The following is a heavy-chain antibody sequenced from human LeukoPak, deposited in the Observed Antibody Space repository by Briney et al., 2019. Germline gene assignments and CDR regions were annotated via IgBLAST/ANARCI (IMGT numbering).Heavy chain of an antibody. J-gene: IGHJ4*02. CDR3: ARGPSSGSYDY. CDR2: INPNTGDT. D-gene: IGHD1-26*01. V-gene: IGHV1-2*02. Sequence: AASVKVSCKSSGYTFTAYYLRWLRQAPGQGLEWLGWINPNTGDTNYAQKFQGRVTLTRDTSISTVYMELSRVRSDDTAVYYCARGPSSGSYDYWGQGTLVTVSS. CDR1: GYTFTAYY.